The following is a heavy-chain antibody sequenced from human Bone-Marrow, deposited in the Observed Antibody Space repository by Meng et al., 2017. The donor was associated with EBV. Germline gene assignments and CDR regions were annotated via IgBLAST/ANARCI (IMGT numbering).Heavy chain of an antibody. CDR1: GGPFRSDA. J-gene: IGHJ4*02. CDR3: ASESGRGFTPDF. CDR2: LIPMSGAP. D-gene: IGHD3-10*01. V-gene: IGHV1-69*01. Sequence: QGHMEQSGAEVKMPGSSVNISCKTSGGPFRSDAVSWVRQGPGQGLEWLGGLIPMSGAPHYAQKFQNRVTITADEYTRTHYMELSSLRSDDTAVYYCASESGRGFTPDFWGQGTLVTVSS.